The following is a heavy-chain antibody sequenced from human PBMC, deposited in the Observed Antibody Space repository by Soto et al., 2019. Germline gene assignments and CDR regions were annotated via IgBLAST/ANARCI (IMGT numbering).Heavy chain of an antibody. D-gene: IGHD6-13*01. CDR2: ISAYNGNT. Sequence: GASVKVSCKASGYTFTSYGISWVRQAPGQGLEWMGWISAYNGNTNYAQKLQGRVTMTTDTSTSTAYMELRSLRSDDTAVYYCARDPSSSWYGPKPRSAKAKYSQHWGQATLATVSS. V-gene: IGHV1-18*01. J-gene: IGHJ1*01. CDR1: GYTFTSYG. CDR3: ARDPSSSWYGPKPRSAKAKYSQH.